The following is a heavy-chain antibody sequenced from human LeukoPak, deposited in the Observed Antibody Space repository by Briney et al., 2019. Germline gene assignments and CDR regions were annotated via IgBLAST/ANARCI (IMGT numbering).Heavy chain of an antibody. V-gene: IGHV3-30*03. CDR3: ARDYYDSIDY. J-gene: IGHJ4*02. CDR1: GFTFSSYA. D-gene: IGHD3-22*01. Sequence: GGSLRLSCAASGFTFSSYAMHWVRQAAGKGLEWVAVISYDGSDKWYADSVKGRFTISRDNSRNTLYLQMSSLRAEDTAMYYCARDYYDSIDYWGQGTLVTVSS. CDR2: ISYDGSDK.